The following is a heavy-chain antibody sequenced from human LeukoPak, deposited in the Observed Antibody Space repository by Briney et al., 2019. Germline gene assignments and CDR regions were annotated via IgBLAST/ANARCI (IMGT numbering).Heavy chain of an antibody. CDR2: INPSGGST. CDR3: ATPAVAGTSFFDY. Sequence: ASVKVSCKASGYTFTSYYMHWVRQAPGQGLEWMGIINPSGGSTSYAQKFQGRVTMARDTSTSTVYMELSSLRSEDTAVYYCATPAVAGTSFFDYWGQGTLVTVSS. CDR1: GYTFTSYY. D-gene: IGHD6-19*01. J-gene: IGHJ4*02. V-gene: IGHV1-46*03.